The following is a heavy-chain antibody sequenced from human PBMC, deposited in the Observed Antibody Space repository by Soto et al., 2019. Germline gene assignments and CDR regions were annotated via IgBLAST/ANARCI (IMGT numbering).Heavy chain of an antibody. V-gene: IGHV3-11*01. CDR1: GFTFSDYY. Sequence: GGSLRLSCAASGFTFSDYYMSWIRQAPGKGLEWVSYISSSGSTIYYADSVKGRFTISRDNAKNSLYLQMNSLRAEDTAVYYCARDRYCSGGSCYASGPRGWFDPWGQGTLVTVSS. CDR2: ISSSGSTI. D-gene: IGHD2-15*01. J-gene: IGHJ5*02. CDR3: ARDRYCSGGSCYASGPRGWFDP.